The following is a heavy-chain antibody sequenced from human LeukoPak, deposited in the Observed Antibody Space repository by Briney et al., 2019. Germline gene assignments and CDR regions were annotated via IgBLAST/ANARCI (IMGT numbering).Heavy chain of an antibody. D-gene: IGHD2-15*01. CDR2: ISYDGSNK. Sequence: GGSLRLSCAASGFTFSSYAMHWVRQAPGKGLEWVAVISYDGSNKYYADSVKGRFTISRDDSKNTLYLQMNSLKTEDTAVYYCTTDPIVVVVAAWGKGTTITVSS. V-gene: IGHV3-30*04. CDR3: TTDPIVVVVAA. J-gene: IGHJ6*04. CDR1: GFTFSSYA.